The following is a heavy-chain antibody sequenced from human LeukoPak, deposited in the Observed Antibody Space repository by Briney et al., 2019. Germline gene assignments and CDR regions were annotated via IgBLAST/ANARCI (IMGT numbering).Heavy chain of an antibody. V-gene: IGHV1-69*13. J-gene: IGHJ5*02. CDR1: GGTFRTDA. D-gene: IGHD1-7*01. Sequence: AASVKVSCKASGGTFRTDAIAWSRQAHGEGLEWMGGIIPFIGAPNFAQRFHGRVTITADETTSTVYMELSSLRSEDTAVYYCAREVITETTLGWFDPWGQGTLITVSS. CDR2: IIPFIGAP. CDR3: AREVITETTLGWFDP.